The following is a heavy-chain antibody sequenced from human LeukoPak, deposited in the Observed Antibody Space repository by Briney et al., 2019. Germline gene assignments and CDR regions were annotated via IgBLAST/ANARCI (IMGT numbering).Heavy chain of an antibody. J-gene: IGHJ1*01. CDR2: IIPIFGTA. CDR1: GGTFSSYA. CDR3: ARSDTRLEPLAEYFQH. Sequence: GASVKVSCKASGGTFSSYAINWVRQAPGQGLEWMGGIIPIFGTANYAQKFQGRVTITADESTSTAYMELSSLRSEDTAVYYCARSDTRLEPLAEYFQHWGQGTLVTVSS. D-gene: IGHD5-12*01. V-gene: IGHV1-69*01.